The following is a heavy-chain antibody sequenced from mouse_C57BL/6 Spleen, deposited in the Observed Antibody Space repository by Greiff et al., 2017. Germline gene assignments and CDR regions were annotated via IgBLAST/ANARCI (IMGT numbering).Heavy chain of an antibody. CDR1: GYTFTSYW. CDR3: ASGRTGTGPDY. D-gene: IGHD4-1*01. V-gene: IGHV1-50*01. CDR2: IDPSDSYT. Sequence: QVQLQQPGAELVKPGASVKLSCKASGYTFTSYWMQWVKQRPGQGLKWIGEIDPSDSYTNYNQKFKGKATLTVDTSSSTAYMQLSSLTSEDSAVYYCASGRTGTGPDYWGQGTTLTVSS. J-gene: IGHJ2*01.